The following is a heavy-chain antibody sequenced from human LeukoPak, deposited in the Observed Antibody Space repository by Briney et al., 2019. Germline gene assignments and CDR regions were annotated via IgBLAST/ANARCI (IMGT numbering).Heavy chain of an antibody. J-gene: IGHJ4*02. D-gene: IGHD3-22*01. CDR3: ARDWSLYDSSGYHRLDY. CDR2: IIPIFGTA. V-gene: IGHV1-69*13. CDR1: GGTFSSYA. Sequence: SVKVSCKASGGTFSSYAIIWVRQAPGQGLEWMGGIIPIFGTANYAQKFQGRVTITADESTSTAYMELSSLRSEDTAVCYCARDWSLYDSSGYHRLDYWGQGTLVTVSS.